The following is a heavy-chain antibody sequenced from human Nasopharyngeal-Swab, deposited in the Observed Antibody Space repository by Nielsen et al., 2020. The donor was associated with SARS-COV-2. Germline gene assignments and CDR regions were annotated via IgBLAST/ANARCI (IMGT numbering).Heavy chain of an antibody. D-gene: IGHD6-19*01. J-gene: IGHJ6*02. CDR3: ARDRGYSSGWYYHYYYYGMDV. CDR1: GYTFTSYY. CDR2: INPSGGST. Sequence: ASVKVSCKASGYTFTSYYMHWVRQAPGQGLEWMGIINPSGGSTSYAQKFQGRVTMTRDTSTSTVYMELSSLRSEDTAVYYCARDRGYSSGWYYHYYYYGMDVWGQGTTVTVSS. V-gene: IGHV1-46*01.